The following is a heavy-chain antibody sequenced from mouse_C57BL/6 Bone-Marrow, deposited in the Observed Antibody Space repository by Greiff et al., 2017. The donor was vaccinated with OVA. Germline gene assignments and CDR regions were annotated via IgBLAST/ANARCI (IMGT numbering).Heavy chain of an antibody. V-gene: IGHV1-55*01. J-gene: IGHJ2*01. D-gene: IGHD1-1*01. CDR1: GYTFTSYW. Sequence: QVQLQQPGAELVKPGASVKMSCKASGYTFTSYWITWVKQRPGQGLERIGDIYPGSGSTNYNEKFKSKATLTVDTSSSTAYMQLSSLTSEDSAVYYCARSGTVVNYFDYWGQGTTLTVSS. CDR2: IYPGSGST. CDR3: ARSGTVVNYFDY.